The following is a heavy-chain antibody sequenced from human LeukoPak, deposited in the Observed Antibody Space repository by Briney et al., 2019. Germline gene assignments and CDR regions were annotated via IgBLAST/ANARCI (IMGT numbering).Heavy chain of an antibody. CDR1: GFTFTSSA. D-gene: IGHD1-26*01. Sequence: ASVKVSCKASGFTFTSSAMQWVRQARGQRLEWIGWLVVGSGNTNYAQKFQERVTITRDMYTSTAYMELSSLRSEDTAVYYCAACYSGSYFGAFDIWGQGTMVTVSS. V-gene: IGHV1-58*02. CDR3: AACYSGSYFGAFDI. J-gene: IGHJ3*02. CDR2: LVVGSGNT.